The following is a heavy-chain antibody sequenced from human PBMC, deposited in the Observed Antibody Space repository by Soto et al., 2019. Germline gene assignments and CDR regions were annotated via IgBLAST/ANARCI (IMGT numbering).Heavy chain of an antibody. Sequence: SVKVSCKASGGTFSSYAISWVRQAPGQGLEWMGGIIPIFGTANYAQKFQGRVTITADESTSTAYMELSSLRSEDTAVYYCARVSFINYYDSSGYYARDYYYGMDVWGQGTTVTVSS. CDR1: GGTFSSYA. CDR3: ARVSFINYYDSSGYYARDYYYGMDV. D-gene: IGHD3-22*01. J-gene: IGHJ6*02. CDR2: IIPIFGTA. V-gene: IGHV1-69*13.